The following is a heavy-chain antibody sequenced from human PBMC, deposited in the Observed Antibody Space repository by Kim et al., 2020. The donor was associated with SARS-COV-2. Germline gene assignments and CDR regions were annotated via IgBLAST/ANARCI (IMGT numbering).Heavy chain of an antibody. J-gene: IGHJ6*02. CDR2: TYYRSKWYN. V-gene: IGHV6-1*01. CDR3: ARDGRRNRRYCSGGSCYYYGMDV. Sequence: SQTLSLTCAISGDSVSSNSAAWNWIRQSPSRGLEWLGRTYYRSKWYNDYAVSVKSRITINPDTSKNQFSLQLNSVTPEDTAVYYCARDGRRNRRYCSGGSCYYYGMDVWGQGTTVTVSS. CDR1: GDSVSSNSAA. D-gene: IGHD2-15*01.